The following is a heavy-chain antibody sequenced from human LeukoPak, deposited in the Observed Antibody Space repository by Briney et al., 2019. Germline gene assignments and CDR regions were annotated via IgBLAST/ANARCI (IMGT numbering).Heavy chain of an antibody. CDR2: ISSSSSYI. CDR1: GFKFSSYS. D-gene: IGHD3-9*01. J-gene: IGHJ4*02. V-gene: IGHV3-21*01. Sequence: GGSLRLSCAASGFKFSSYSMKWVRQAPGKGLEWVSFISSSSSYIYYADSVKGRFTISRDNSKNTLYLQMNSLRAEDTAVYYCAKEYYDILIKVEEITQFDYWGQGTLVTVSS. CDR3: AKEYYDILIKVEEITQFDY.